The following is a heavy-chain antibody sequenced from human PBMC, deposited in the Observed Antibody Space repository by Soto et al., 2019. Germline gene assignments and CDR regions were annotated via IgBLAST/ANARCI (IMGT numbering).Heavy chain of an antibody. Sequence: SVKVSCKASGCTFSSYAISWVRQAPGQGLEWMGGIIPIFGTANYAQKFQGRVTITADESTSTAYMELSSLRSEDTAVYYCARVPGRGYSPFDYWGQGTLVTVSS. CDR1: GCTFSSYA. J-gene: IGHJ4*02. D-gene: IGHD3-3*01. CDR2: IIPIFGTA. CDR3: ARVPGRGYSPFDY. V-gene: IGHV1-69*13.